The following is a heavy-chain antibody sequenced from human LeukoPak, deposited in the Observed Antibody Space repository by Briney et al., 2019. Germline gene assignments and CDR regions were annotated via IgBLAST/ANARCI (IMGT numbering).Heavy chain of an antibody. Sequence: PSETLSLTCAVYGGSFSGYYWSWIRQPPGKGLEWIGEINHSGSINYNPSLKSRVTISVDTSKNQFSLKLSSVTAADTAVYYCARQSGYDFSYFDYWGQGTLVTVSS. D-gene: IGHD5-12*01. CDR1: GGSFSGYY. CDR3: ARQSGYDFSYFDY. V-gene: IGHV4-34*01. J-gene: IGHJ4*02. CDR2: INHSGSI.